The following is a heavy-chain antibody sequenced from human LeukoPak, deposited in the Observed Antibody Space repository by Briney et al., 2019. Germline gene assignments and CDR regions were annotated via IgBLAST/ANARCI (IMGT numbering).Heavy chain of an antibody. J-gene: IGHJ4*02. CDR1: GYTFTSYG. V-gene: IGHV1-18*01. CDR2: ISAYNGNT. CDR3: ARGDGSGSYYLSPIDY. D-gene: IGHD3-10*01. Sequence: ASVKVSCKASGYTFTSYGISWVRQAPGQGLEWMGWISAYNGNTNYAQKLQGRVTMTTDTSTSTAYMELRSLRSDDTAVYYCARGDGSGSYYLSPIDYWGQGTLVTVSS.